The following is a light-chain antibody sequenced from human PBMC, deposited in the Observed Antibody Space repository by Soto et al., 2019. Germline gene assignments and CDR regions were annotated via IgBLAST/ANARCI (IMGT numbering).Light chain of an antibody. CDR3: QQRSNWPLT. CDR2: DAS. CDR1: QSVSRY. Sequence: EIVLTQSPATLSLSPGERATLSCRASQSVSRYLAWYQQKPGQAPRLLIYDASNSATGIPARFSGSGSGTDFALSISSLELEDVAVYYCQQRSNWPLTFGGGTKVEIK. V-gene: IGKV3-11*01. J-gene: IGKJ4*02.